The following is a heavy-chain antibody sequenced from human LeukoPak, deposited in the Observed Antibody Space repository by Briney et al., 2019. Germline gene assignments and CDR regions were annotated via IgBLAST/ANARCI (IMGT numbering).Heavy chain of an antibody. J-gene: IGHJ4*02. Sequence: GASVKVSCKASGGTFGSYAISWVRQAPGQGLEWMGGIIPIFGTANYAQKFQGRVTMTVDTSTDTVYMELSSLRSEDTAVYYYATLWYSSGWFDYWGQGTLVTVSS. CDR2: IIPIFGTA. D-gene: IGHD6-19*01. CDR1: GGTFGSYA. CDR3: ATLWYSSGWFDY. V-gene: IGHV1-69*06.